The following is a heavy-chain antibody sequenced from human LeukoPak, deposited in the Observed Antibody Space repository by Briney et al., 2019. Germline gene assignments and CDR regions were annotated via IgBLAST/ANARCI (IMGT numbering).Heavy chain of an antibody. D-gene: IGHD3-16*01. J-gene: IGHJ5*02. Sequence: SQTLSLTCAISGDSVPSNSAAWHWIRQSPSRGLEWLGRTYYRSKWYNDYAVSVKSRITINPDTSKNQFSLQLNSVTPEDTAVYYCARDLPTGGNWFDPWGQGTLVTVSS. CDR3: ARDLPTGGNWFDP. V-gene: IGHV6-1*01. CDR1: GDSVPSNSAA. CDR2: TYYRSKWYN.